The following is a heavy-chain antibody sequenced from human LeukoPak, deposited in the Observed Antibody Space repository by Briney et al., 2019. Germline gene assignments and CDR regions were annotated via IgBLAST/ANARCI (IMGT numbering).Heavy chain of an antibody. Sequence: GGSLRLSCAASGFTFSSYSMNWVRQAPGKGLEWVSSISSSSSYIYYADSVKGRFTISRDNAKNSLYLQMNSLRAEDTAVYFCAREMNDRELDFFYGMDVWGQGTTVTVSS. CDR3: AREMNDRELDFFYGMDV. J-gene: IGHJ6*02. V-gene: IGHV3-21*01. CDR1: GFTFSSYS. CDR2: ISSSSSYI. D-gene: IGHD1-1*01.